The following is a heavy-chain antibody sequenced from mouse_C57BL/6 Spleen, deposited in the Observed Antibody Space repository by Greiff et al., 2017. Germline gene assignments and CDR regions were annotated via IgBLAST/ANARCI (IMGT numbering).Heavy chain of an antibody. CDR2: INPNNGGT. CDR3: ARERAMIRFYAMDY. V-gene: IGHV1-22*01. D-gene: IGHD2-4*01. CDR1: GYTFTDYN. J-gene: IGHJ4*01. Sequence: EVQLQQSGPELVKPGASVKMSCKASGYTFTDYNMHWVKQSHGKSLEWIGYINPNNGGTSYNQKFKGKATLTVNKSSSTAYMELRSLTSEDSAVYYCARERAMIRFYAMDYWGQGTSVTVAS.